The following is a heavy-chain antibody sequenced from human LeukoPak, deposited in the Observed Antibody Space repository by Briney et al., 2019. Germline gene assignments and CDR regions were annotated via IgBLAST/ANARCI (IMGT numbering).Heavy chain of an antibody. CDR2: IYYSGST. J-gene: IGHJ6*03. V-gene: IGHV4-59*01. D-gene: IGHD1-26*01. CDR1: GGSISSYY. CDR3: ARGYGGAYRVSWYYYMDV. Sequence: PSETLSLTCTVSGGSISSYYWSWIRQPPGKGLEWIGYIYYSGSTNYNPSLKSRVTISVDTSKNQFSLKLSSVTAADTAVYYCARGYGGAYRVSWYYYMDVWGKGTTVTVSS.